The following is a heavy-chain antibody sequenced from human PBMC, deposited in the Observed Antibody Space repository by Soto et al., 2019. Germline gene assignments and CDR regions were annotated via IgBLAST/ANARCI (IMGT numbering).Heavy chain of an antibody. CDR2: ISAYNGNT. V-gene: IGHV1-18*01. CDR3: ARKTPGYYFDD. CDR1: GYTFTSYA. Sequence: ASVKVSCKASGYTFTSYAISWVRQAPGQGLEWMGWISAYNGNTKYAQKFQGRVTITADESTSTAYMELSSLRSEDTAVYYCARKTPGYYFDDWGQGTLVTVAS. J-gene: IGHJ4*02. D-gene: IGHD2-15*01.